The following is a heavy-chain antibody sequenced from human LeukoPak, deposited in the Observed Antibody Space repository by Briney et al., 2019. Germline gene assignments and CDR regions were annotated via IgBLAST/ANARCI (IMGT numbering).Heavy chain of an antibody. J-gene: IGHJ4*02. V-gene: IGHV3-21*01. Sequence: PGGSLRLSCAASGFTFSSYSMNWVRQAPGKGLEWVSSISSSSSYIYYADSVKGRFTISRDNAKNSLYLQMNSLRAEDTAVYYCARLDSSGLFTEYFDYWGQGTLVTVSS. CDR1: GFTFSSYS. CDR2: ISSSSSYI. CDR3: ARLDSSGLFTEYFDY. D-gene: IGHD6-19*01.